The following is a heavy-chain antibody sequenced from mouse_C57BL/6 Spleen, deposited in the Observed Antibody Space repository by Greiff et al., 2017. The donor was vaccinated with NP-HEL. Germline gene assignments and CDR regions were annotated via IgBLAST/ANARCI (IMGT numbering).Heavy chain of an antibody. Sequence: EVKLMESEGGLVQPGSSMKLSCTASGFTFSDYYMAWVRQVPEKGLEWVANINYDGSSTYYLDSLKSRFIISRDNAKNILYLQMSSLKSEDTATYYCARADYYGSSYGYFDVWGTGTTVTVSS. CDR3: ARADYYGSSYGYFDV. V-gene: IGHV5-16*01. D-gene: IGHD1-1*01. CDR2: INYDGSST. CDR1: GFTFSDYY. J-gene: IGHJ1*03.